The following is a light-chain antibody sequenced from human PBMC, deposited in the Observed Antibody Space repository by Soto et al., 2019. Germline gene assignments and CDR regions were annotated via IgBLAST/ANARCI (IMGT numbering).Light chain of an antibody. CDR3: QTWGTGIQV. J-gene: IGLJ2*01. Sequence: QPVLTQSPSASASLGASVKLTCTLSSGHSTYAIEWHQQQPEKGPRYLMKVNSDGSHSKGDGIPDRFSGSSSRAERYLTISSLQSDDEADYYCQTWGTGIQVFGGGTKLTVL. V-gene: IGLV4-69*01. CDR1: SGHSTYA. CDR2: VNSDGSH.